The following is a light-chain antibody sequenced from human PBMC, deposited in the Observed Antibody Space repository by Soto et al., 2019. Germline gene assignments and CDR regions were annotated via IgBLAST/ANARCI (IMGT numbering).Light chain of an antibody. V-gene: IGKV1-39*01. CDR3: QQSYSVPPT. Sequence: DVQMTQSPSSLSASVGDRVTITCRASQRIRTSLNWYQQKPGKAPKFLIYDASSLQSEVPSRFSGSGSGTDFTLTISNLQPEDFATYYCQQSYSVPPTLGQGTKLEI. J-gene: IGKJ2*01. CDR2: DAS. CDR1: QRIRTS.